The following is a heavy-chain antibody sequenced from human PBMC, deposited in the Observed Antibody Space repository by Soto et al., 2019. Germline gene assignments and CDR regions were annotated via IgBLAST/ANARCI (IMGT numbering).Heavy chain of an antibody. Sequence: QVQLQESGPGLVKPSQTLSLTCTVSGGSISSGGYYWSWIRQHPGKGLEWIGYIYYSGSTRYNPSLKSRVTLSVDTSKNPFSLKLSSVTAGDTAVYYCAREIGYCSGGSCFGSYLQDWGQGTLVTVSS. CDR3: AREIGYCSGGSCFGSYLQD. J-gene: IGHJ1*01. D-gene: IGHD2-15*01. CDR2: IYYSGST. CDR1: GGSISSGGYY. V-gene: IGHV4-31*03.